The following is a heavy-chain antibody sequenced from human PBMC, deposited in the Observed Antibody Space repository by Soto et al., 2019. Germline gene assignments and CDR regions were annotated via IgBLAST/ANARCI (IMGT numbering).Heavy chain of an antibody. J-gene: IGHJ4*02. CDR2: ISSTTNYI. CDR1: AFPFTRYS. Sequence: EVQLVESGGGLVKPGGSLGFSCGASAFPFTRYSRNWVRQAPGKGLEWVSSISSTTNYIYYADSMKGRFTVSRDNAKNSVYLELNSLSAEDTAVYYCARESEDLTSNFDYWGQGTLVTVSS. CDR3: ARESEDLTSNFDY. V-gene: IGHV3-21*01.